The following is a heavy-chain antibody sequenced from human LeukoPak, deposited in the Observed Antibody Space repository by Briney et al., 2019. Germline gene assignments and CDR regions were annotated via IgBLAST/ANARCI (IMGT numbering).Heavy chain of an antibody. CDR3: AKGRGGSRKFDAFDI. D-gene: IGHD2-15*01. J-gene: IGHJ3*02. Sequence: PGGSLRLSCAASGFIFGEYAMHWVRQAPGKGLKWVSGLSWNSASLDYVDSVKGRFTISRDNAKNSLYLQMNSLRAEDTALYYCAKGRGGSRKFDAFDIWGQGTMVTVSS. CDR1: GFIFGEYA. V-gene: IGHV3-9*01. CDR2: LSWNSASL.